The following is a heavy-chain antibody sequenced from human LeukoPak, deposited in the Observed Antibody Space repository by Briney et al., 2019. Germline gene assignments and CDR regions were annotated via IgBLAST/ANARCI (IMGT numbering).Heavy chain of an antibody. CDR3: ARSRYQLLFDY. Sequence: TGGSLRLSCAASGFTFSSYWMSWVRQAPGKGLEWVANIKQDGSEKYYVDSVKGRFTISRDNAKNSLYLQMNSLRAVDTAVYYCARSRYQLLFDYWGQGTLVTVSS. V-gene: IGHV3-7*01. CDR2: IKQDGSEK. D-gene: IGHD2-2*01. J-gene: IGHJ4*02. CDR1: GFTFSSYW.